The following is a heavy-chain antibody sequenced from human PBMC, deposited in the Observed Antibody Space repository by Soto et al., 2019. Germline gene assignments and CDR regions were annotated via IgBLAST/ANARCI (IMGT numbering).Heavy chain of an antibody. CDR2: IYYIGNT. D-gene: IGHD4-17*01. J-gene: IGHJ4*02. CDR3: GGQDYGAKGYYFET. CDR1: NGSISSRSSY. V-gene: IGHV4-39*01. Sequence: QLQLQESGSGLLKPSETLSLTCIVSNGSISSRSSYWGWIRQTPGKGLDWIGSIYYIGNTYYNPSLKSRVTISIDTSKTPFSLKMNSVTAADTAVYFCGGQDYGAKGYYFETWGQGALVTVSS.